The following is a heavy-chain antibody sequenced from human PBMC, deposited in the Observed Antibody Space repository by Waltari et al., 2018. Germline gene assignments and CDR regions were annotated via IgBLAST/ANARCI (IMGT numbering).Heavy chain of an antibody. Sequence: EVQLVESGGGLVQPGGSLRLSCVAYGFTFNTFWMSWVRQAPGKGLEWVTDIKQDGSDTYYADSVKGRFTVSRDNAKNSLYLQMNSLRVEDTAVYYCARDWEGDRPNFDYWGQGTLVTVSS. D-gene: IGHD1-26*01. J-gene: IGHJ4*02. CDR2: IKQDGSDT. V-gene: IGHV3-7*04. CDR3: ARDWEGDRPNFDY. CDR1: GFTFNTFW.